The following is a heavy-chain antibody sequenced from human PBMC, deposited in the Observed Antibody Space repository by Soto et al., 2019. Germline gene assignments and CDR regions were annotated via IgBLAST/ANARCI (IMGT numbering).Heavy chain of an antibody. CDR2: WTPNSGTT. CDR1: GSTFPSYD. Sequence: QVQLVQSGAEVKKPGASVKASCKALGSTFPSYDINWVRQPTGQGLEWMGWWTPNSGTTGYAQKFQGRVTMTRNTSISTAYMELSSLRSEDTAVYYCARGLEWSWSLDPWGQGTLVTVSS. J-gene: IGHJ5*02. D-gene: IGHD3-3*01. V-gene: IGHV1-8*01. CDR3: ARGLEWSWSLDP.